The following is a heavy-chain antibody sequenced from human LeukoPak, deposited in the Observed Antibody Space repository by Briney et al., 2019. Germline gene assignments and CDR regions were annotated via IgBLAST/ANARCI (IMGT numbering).Heavy chain of an antibody. CDR1: GGSFSGYY. D-gene: IGHD5-24*01. J-gene: IGHJ6*02. Sequence: PSETLSLTCAVYGGSFSGYYWSWIRQPPGKGLEWIGEINHSGSTNYNPSLKSRVTISVDTSKNQFSLKLSSVTAADTAAYYCARGQAMATIEDYYYGMDVWGQGTTVTVSS. V-gene: IGHV4-34*01. CDR2: INHSGST. CDR3: ARGQAMATIEDYYYGMDV.